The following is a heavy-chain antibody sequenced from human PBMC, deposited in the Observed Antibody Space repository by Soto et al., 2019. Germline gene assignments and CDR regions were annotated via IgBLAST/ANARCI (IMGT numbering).Heavy chain of an antibody. J-gene: IGHJ4*02. V-gene: IGHV1-18*01. CDR3: ARGRYGDY. Sequence: QVHLVQSGAEVKKPGASVKVSCKGSGYSFTTYGITWVRQAPGQGLEWMGWISAHNGNTNYAQKLQGRVTVTRDTATSTAYMELRSLRSDDTAVYYCARGRYGDYWGQGALVNVSS. D-gene: IGHD1-1*01. CDR2: ISAHNGNT. CDR1: GYSFTTYG.